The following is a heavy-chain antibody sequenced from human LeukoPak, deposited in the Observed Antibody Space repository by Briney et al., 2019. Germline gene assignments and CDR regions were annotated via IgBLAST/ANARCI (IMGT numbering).Heavy chain of an antibody. CDR1: GGSISSYS. V-gene: IGHV4-4*07. D-gene: IGHD6-25*01. J-gene: IGHJ5*02. CDR3: AREGGGARWLAP. Sequence: SETLSLTRTVSGGSISSYSWSWIRPPAGKGLEWIGRMNTSGSSNSNPSLRSRVTMSVDTSKNKFSLNLSSVTAADTAVYYCAREGGGARWLAPWGQGTLVTVSS. CDR2: MNTSGSS.